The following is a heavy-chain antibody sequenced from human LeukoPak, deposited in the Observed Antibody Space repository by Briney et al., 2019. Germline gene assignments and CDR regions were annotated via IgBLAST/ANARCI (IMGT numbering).Heavy chain of an antibody. Sequence: GGSLRLSCAASGFTFSSYAMSLVRQAPGKGLEWVSAISGSGGSTYYADSVKGRFTISRDNSKNTLYLQMNSLRAEDTAVYYCAKHIRVAIHYFDYWGQGTLVTVSS. J-gene: IGHJ4*02. CDR2: ISGSGGST. CDR1: GFTFSSYA. V-gene: IGHV3-23*01. CDR3: AKHIRVAIHYFDY. D-gene: IGHD5-12*01.